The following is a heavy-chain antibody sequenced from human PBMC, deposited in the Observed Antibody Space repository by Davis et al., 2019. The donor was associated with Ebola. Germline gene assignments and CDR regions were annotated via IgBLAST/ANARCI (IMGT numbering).Heavy chain of an antibody. Sequence: GESLKISCAASGFTFSSFGMHWVRQAPGKGLEWVASISIDGSVEYYADSVKGRFTISRDNSKNTLYLQMNGLRVEDTAIYYCAKDTSNIWFDIWGQGTNVTVSS. V-gene: IGHV3-30*18. CDR3: AKDTSNIWFDI. D-gene: IGHD1-26*01. J-gene: IGHJ3*02. CDR1: GFTFSSFG. CDR2: ISIDGSVE.